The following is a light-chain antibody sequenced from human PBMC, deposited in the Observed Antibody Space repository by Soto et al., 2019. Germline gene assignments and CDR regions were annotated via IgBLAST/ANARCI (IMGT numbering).Light chain of an antibody. V-gene: IGLV2-14*03. Sequence: QSILTEPASMSGAPGQFVTISCPGSSINIGGYNYVSWYQHHPGKATKLIIYDVTNRPSGVSNPFSGSKSGNPASLTISGLQPVDEVDYYCSQYSCSSTLVVFGGVTVLTV. CDR1: SINIGGYNY. J-gene: IGLJ2*01. CDR3: SQYSCSSTLVV. CDR2: DVT.